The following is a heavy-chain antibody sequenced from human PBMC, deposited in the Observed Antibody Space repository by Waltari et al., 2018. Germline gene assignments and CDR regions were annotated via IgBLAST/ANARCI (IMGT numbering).Heavy chain of an antibody. CDR2: INPNVGGT. CDR3: ARVIRTDDAFDI. J-gene: IGHJ3*02. CDR1: GYTFTGYY. V-gene: IGHV1-2*02. Sequence: QVQLVQSGAEVKKPGASVKVSCKASGYTFTGYYMHWVRQAPGQGLEWMGWINPNVGGTNDAQKFQGRVTMTRDTSISTAYMELSRLRSDDTAVYYCARVIRTDDAFDIWGQGTMVTVSS. D-gene: IGHD3-22*01.